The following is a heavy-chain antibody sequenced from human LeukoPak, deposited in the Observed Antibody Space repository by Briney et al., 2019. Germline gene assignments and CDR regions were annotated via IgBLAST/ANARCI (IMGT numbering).Heavy chain of an antibody. D-gene: IGHD6-13*01. V-gene: IGHV1-8*01. CDR3: ARGLRREQQLLRAFDS. J-gene: IGHJ4*02. CDR2: MNPNSGNT. Sequence: ASVKVSCKASGYTFTSYDSNWVRQATGQGLEWMGWMNPNSGNTGYAQKFQGRVTMTSNTSISTAYMELSGLTSEDAAVYYCARGLRREQQLLRAFDSWGQGTLVTVSS. CDR1: GYTFTSYD.